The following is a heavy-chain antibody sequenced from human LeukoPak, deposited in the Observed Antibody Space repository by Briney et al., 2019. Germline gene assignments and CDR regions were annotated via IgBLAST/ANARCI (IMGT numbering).Heavy chain of an antibody. CDR2: IYTSGST. CDR1: GGSISSYY. D-gene: IGHD4-17*01. CDR3: ARLTSGYGDYSFDY. J-gene: IGHJ4*02. Sequence: SETLSLTCTVSGGSISSYYWSWIRQPAGKGLEWIGRIYTSGSTNYNPSLKSRVTMSVDTSKDQFSLKLSSVTAADTAVYYCARLTSGYGDYSFDYWAREPWSPSP. V-gene: IGHV4-4*07.